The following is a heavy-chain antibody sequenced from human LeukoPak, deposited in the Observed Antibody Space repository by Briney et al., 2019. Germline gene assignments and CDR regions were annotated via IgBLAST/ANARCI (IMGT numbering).Heavy chain of an antibody. V-gene: IGHV3-23*01. CDR1: GFTFGTYG. CDR2: ITGSSTWT. D-gene: IGHD7-27*01. J-gene: IGHJ2*01. Sequence: GGSLRLSCEASGFTFGTYGMTWVRQAPGKGLEWVSGITGSSTWTYYADSVRGRFTISRDNSKNTLHLQMSNLTADDTAIYCYARELVSLGTGYFDLWGRGTLVTVSS. CDR3: ARELVSLGTGYFDL.